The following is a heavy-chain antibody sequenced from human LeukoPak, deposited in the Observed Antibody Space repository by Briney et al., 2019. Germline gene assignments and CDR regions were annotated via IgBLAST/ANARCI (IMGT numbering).Heavy chain of an antibody. CDR3: ARVSPFDY. CDR2: TYSSGTT. J-gene: IGHJ4*02. V-gene: IGHV3-66*01. CDR1: GFTVSTSY. Sequence: PGGSLRLSCAASGFTVSTSYVSWVRQAPGKGLEWVSVTYSSGTTYYADSLKGRFTISRDSSKNTLYLQINSLRVDDTAVYYCARVSPFDYWGQGTLVTVSS.